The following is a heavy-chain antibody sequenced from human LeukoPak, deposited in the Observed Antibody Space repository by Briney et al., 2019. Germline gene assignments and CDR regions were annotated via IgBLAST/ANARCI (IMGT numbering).Heavy chain of an antibody. CDR2: ISFDGSNK. V-gene: IGHV3-30*04. CDR1: GFTFSSYA. CDR3: ATPEKQWHIFDY. J-gene: IGHJ4*02. Sequence: GRSLRLSCAASGFTFSSYAMHWVRQAPGKGLEWVAAISFDGSNKYYADSVKGRFTISRDNSKNTLYLQMNSLRAEDTAVYYCATPEKQWHIFDYWGQGTLVTVSS. D-gene: IGHD6-19*01.